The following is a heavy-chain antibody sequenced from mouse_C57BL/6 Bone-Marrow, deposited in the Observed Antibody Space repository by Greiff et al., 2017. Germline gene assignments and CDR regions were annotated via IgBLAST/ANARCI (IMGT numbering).Heavy chain of an antibody. CDR3: ARVPDGNYWYFDV. Sequence: EVQLVESGPGLVKPSQSLSLTCSVTGYSITSGYYWNWIRQFPGNKLEWMGYISYDGSNNYNPSLKNPISITRATSTNQVFLKLNSVTTEDTATYFCARVPDGNYWYFDVWGTGTTVTVSS. D-gene: IGHD2-1*01. CDR1: GYSITSGYY. CDR2: ISYDGSN. V-gene: IGHV3-6*01. J-gene: IGHJ1*03.